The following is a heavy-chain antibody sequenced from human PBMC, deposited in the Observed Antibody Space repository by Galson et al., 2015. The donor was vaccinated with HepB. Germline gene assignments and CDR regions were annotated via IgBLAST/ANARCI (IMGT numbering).Heavy chain of an antibody. V-gene: IGHV3-15*01. CDR2: IKSKTDGGTT. D-gene: IGHD4-17*01. Sequence: SLRLSCAASGFTFSNAGMSWVRQAPGKGLEWVGRIKSKTDGGTTDYAAPVKGRFTISRDDSKNTLHLQMNSLKNADTAVYYCTTAIHYGYYVSSWGQATPVTVSS. CDR3: TTAIHYGYYVSS. CDR1: GFTFSNAG. J-gene: IGHJ5*02.